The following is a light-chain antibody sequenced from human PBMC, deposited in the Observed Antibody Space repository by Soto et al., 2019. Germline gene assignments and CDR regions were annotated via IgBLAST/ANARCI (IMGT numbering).Light chain of an antibody. CDR1: QGISSY. CDR2: AAS. J-gene: IGKJ3*01. V-gene: IGKV1-8*01. Sequence: AIRMTQSPSSLSASTGDRVTITCRASQGISSYLAWYQQKPGKAPKLLIYAASTLQSGVPSRFSGSGSGTDFTLTISCLQSEDFATYYCQQYYSYPPTLGTGTKVDI. CDR3: QQYYSYPPT.